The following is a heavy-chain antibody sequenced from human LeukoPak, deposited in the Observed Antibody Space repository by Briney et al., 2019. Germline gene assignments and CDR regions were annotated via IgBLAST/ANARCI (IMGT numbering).Heavy chain of an antibody. CDR1: GFTFDDYA. Sequence: GGSLRLSCAASGFTFDDYAMHWVRQAPGKGLEWVSGISWNSGSIGYADSVKGRFTISRDNAKNSLYLQMNSLRAEDTAVYYCARVMIQPWYAFDYWGQGTLVTVSS. CDR2: ISWNSGSI. D-gene: IGHD5-18*01. CDR3: ARVMIQPWYAFDY. J-gene: IGHJ4*02. V-gene: IGHV3-9*01.